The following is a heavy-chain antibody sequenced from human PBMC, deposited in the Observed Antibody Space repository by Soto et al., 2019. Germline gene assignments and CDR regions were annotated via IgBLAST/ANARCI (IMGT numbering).Heavy chain of an antibody. V-gene: IGHV4-4*02. J-gene: IGHJ4*02. CDR2: IFHDGTA. CDR3: ARLVYDTRLNYMFFDF. CDR1: GVSISSGNW. Sequence: WETLSLTCAVSGVSISSGNWWTWVRQSPQRGLEYISEIFHDGTANYYPSFERRVAISVDTSKNKFSLKLTSVTAADTTIYFCARLVYDTRLNYMFFDFWGQGTLVTVSS. D-gene: IGHD3-10*01.